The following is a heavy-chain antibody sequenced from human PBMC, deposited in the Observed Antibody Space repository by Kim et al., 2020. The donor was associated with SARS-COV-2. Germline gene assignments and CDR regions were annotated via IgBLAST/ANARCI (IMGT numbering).Heavy chain of an antibody. J-gene: IGHJ4*02. V-gene: IGHV3-30*09. CDR3: ARDPVAGDPDYFDF. CDR2: MSTGGGIE. D-gene: IGHD2-15*01. Sequence: GGSLRLSCAVSGFPFSDYVLHWVRQAPGKGLEWVAVMSTGGGIEIYPDSVKGRSAISRDNSKNTLYLQMNNLRPDDTAVYYCARDPVAGDPDYFDFWGQG. CDR1: GFPFSDYV.